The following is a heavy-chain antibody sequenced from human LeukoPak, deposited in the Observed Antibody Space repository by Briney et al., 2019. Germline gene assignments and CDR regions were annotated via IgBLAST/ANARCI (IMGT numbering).Heavy chain of an antibody. V-gene: IGHV4-4*07. CDR3: ARDSLRKRGLELPLYMDV. CDR2: IYTSGST. D-gene: IGHD1-7*01. Sequence: PSETLSLTYTVSGGSISSYYWSWIRQPAGKGLEWIGRIYTSGSTNYNPSLKSRVTMSVDTSKNQFSLKLSSVTAADTAVYYCARDSLRKRGLELPLYMDVWGKGTTVTVSS. J-gene: IGHJ6*03. CDR1: GGSISSYY.